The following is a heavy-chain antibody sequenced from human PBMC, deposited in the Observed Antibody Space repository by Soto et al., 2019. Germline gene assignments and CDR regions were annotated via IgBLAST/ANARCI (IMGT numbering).Heavy chain of an antibody. D-gene: IGHD4-4*01. J-gene: IGHJ6*03. CDR3: EKSRTVDSNYYYYDMDV. CDR1: GFTFSSYA. V-gene: IGHV3-23*01. CDR2: ISGSGGST. Sequence: GGSLRLSCAASGFTFSSYAMSWVRQAPGKGLEWVSAISGSGGSTYYADSVKGRFTISRDNSKNTLYLQMNSLRAEDTAVYYCEKSRTVDSNYYYYDMDVWGKVTTVTVSS.